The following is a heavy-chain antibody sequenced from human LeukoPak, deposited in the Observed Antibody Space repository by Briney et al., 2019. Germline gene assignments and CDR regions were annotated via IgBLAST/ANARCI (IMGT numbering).Heavy chain of an antibody. J-gene: IGHJ4*02. Sequence: GGSLRLSCAASGFTFSSYAMHWVRQAPGKGLEWVAVISYDGSNKYYADSVKGRFTISRDNSKNTLYLQMNSLRAEDTAVYYCAREPYDFLTGPFDYWGQGTLVTVSS. CDR3: AREPYDFLTGPFDY. CDR1: GFTFSSYA. D-gene: IGHD3-9*01. CDR2: ISYDGSNK. V-gene: IGHV3-30*04.